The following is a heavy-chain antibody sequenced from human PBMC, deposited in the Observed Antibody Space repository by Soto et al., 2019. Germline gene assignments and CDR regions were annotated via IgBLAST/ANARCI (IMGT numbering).Heavy chain of an antibody. D-gene: IGHD2-15*01. CDR3: AADGYCSGGSCHSRDYYYYGMDV. CDR2: IVVGSGNT. J-gene: IGHJ6*02. CDR1: GFTFTSSA. V-gene: IGHV1-58*01. Sequence: SVKVSCKASGFTFTSSAVLWVRQARGQRLEWIGWIVVGSGNTNYAQKFQERVTITRDMSTSTAYMELSSLRSEDTAVYYCAADGYCSGGSCHSRDYYYYGMDVWGQGTTVTVSS.